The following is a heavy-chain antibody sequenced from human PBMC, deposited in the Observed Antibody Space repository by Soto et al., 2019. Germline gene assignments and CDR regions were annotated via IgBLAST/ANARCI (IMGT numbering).Heavy chain of an antibody. V-gene: IGHV3-23*01. CDR2: ISGSGGST. D-gene: IGHD3-10*01. J-gene: IGHJ5*02. CDR3: AKGTNPYGSGSYYNSNWFDP. CDR1: GFTFSSYA. Sequence: GGSLRLSCAASGFTFSSYAMSWVRQAPGKGLEWVSAISGSGGSTYYADSVKGRFTISRDNSKNTLYLQMNSLRAEDTAVYYCAKGTNPYGSGSYYNSNWFDPWGQGT.